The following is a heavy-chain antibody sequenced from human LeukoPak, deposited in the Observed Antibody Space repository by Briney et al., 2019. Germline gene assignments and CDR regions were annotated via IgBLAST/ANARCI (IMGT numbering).Heavy chain of an antibody. CDR2: ITTTGVT. CDR3: SRGKEGYCSGGSCSYFFGY. CDR1: GFAFSSND. V-gene: IGHV3-13*01. D-gene: IGHD2-15*01. J-gene: IGHJ4*02. Sequence: PGGSLRLSCAASGFAFSSNDMHWVRQGTGIGLEWVSTITTTGVTFYRDSVEGRFTISRENAKSYLYLQMDSLRAGDTAVYYCSRGKEGYCSGGSCSYFFGYWGQGSLVTVSS.